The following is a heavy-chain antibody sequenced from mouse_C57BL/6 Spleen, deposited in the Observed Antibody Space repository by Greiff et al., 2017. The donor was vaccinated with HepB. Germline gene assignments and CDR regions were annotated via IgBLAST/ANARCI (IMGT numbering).Heavy chain of an antibody. CDR3: ANYDYDGGGFAY. Sequence: QVQLQQPGAELVKPGASVKLSCKASGYTFTSYWMHWVKQRPGQGLEWIGMIHPNSGSTNYNEKFKSKATLTVDKSSSTAYMQLSSLTSEDSAVYYCANYDYDGGGFAYWGQGTLVTVSA. V-gene: IGHV1-64*01. D-gene: IGHD2-4*01. CDR1: GYTFTSYW. CDR2: IHPNSGST. J-gene: IGHJ3*01.